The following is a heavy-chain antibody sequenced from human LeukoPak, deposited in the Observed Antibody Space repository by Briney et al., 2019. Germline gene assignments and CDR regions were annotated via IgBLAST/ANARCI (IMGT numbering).Heavy chain of an antibody. CDR3: ASGGKYCTGGACYGD. CDR1: GFILSDDY. J-gene: IGHJ4*02. CDR2: IYSGGAT. D-gene: IGHD2-8*02. Sequence: PRGSLRLSSAASGFILSDDYISSVRQTPGRGLEWGSVIYSGGATFYSDSVKGRFTISRDNSKSTVHLQMNSLRAEDTAVYYCASGGKYCTGGACYGDWGQGTLVTVSS. V-gene: IGHV3-53*01.